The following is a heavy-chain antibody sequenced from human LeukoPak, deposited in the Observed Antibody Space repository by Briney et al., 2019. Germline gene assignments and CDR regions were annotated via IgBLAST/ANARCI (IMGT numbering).Heavy chain of an antibody. Sequence: GGSLRLSCAASGFTFSDYYMNWIRQAPGKGLEWVSYISSSVTTVRHADSVMGRFTISRDNAKNSLYLQMNSLRADDTAVYYCVRSYSAYDSFDYWGQGTLVTVSS. D-gene: IGHD5-12*01. CDR2: ISSSVTTV. CDR3: VRSYSAYDSFDY. J-gene: IGHJ4*02. V-gene: IGHV3-11*01. CDR1: GFTFSDYY.